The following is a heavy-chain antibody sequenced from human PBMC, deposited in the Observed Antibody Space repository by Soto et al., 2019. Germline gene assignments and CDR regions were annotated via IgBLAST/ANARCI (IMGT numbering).Heavy chain of an antibody. Sequence: LVQSGPDVKKPGTSVKVSCKTSGFTFGSSAVQWVRQVRGQRLEWIGWIVVASGYSNFAQKFQDRVSLTRDLSTNTAFMELSSLTSEDSAMYYCAADVIGVAGDFDHWGQGTLVSVSS. J-gene: IGHJ4*02. CDR2: IVVASGYS. CDR1: GFTFGSSA. V-gene: IGHV1-58*01. CDR3: AADVIGVAGDFDH. D-gene: IGHD6-19*01.